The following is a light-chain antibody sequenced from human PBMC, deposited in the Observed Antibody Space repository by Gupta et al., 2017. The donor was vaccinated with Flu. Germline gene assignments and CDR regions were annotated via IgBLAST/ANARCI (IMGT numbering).Light chain of an antibody. CDR2: EVI. CDR1: RGVIGGDKY. J-gene: IGLJ1*01. V-gene: IGLV2-14*01. Sequence: SITISCTGTRGVIGGDKYVCWYQQYPGKAIKLSIYEVINRTSQVSDRFSGSKSGNTASLTISGRQAEDEADYFCSSYTTSSTLVFGAGTTVTGL. CDR3: SSYTTSSTLV.